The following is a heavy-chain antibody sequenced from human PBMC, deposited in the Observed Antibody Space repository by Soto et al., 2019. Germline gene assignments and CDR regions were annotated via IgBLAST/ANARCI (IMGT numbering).Heavy chain of an antibody. J-gene: IGHJ4*02. CDR3: AKGPGIAVTDSVDY. CDR1: GFTFDDYA. CDR2: ISWNSGSI. Sequence: PGGSLRLSCAASGFTFDDYAMNWVRQAPGKGLEWVSGISWNSGSIGYADSVKGRFTISRDNAKNSLYLQMNSLRTEDTALYYCAKGPGIAVTDSVDYWGQGTLVTVSS. V-gene: IGHV3-9*01. D-gene: IGHD6-19*01.